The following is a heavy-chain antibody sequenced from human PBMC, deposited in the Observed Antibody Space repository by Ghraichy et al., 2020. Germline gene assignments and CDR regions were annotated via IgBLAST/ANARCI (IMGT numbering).Heavy chain of an antibody. Sequence: ASVKVSCKASGYTFTNYGISWVRQAPGQGLEWMGWISASTGNTNYAQKVQGRVSMPIDTSTSTAYMELRSLRSEDTAVYYCARVAMIFGVVSLGDGMDVWGQGTTVTVSS. D-gene: IGHD3/OR15-3a*01. CDR1: GYTFTNYG. J-gene: IGHJ6*02. CDR2: ISASTGNT. V-gene: IGHV1-18*01. CDR3: ARVAMIFGVVSLGDGMDV.